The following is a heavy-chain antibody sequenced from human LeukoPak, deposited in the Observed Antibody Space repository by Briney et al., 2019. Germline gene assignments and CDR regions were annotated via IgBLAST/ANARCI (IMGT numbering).Heavy chain of an antibody. CDR1: GYTYTSYD. CDR3: ARGTRTFDY. D-gene: IGHD1/OR15-1a*01. CDR2: MNPKSGNT. V-gene: IGHV1-8*01. Sequence: ASVKVSCKASGYTYTSYDINWVRQAPGQGLEWMGWMNPKSGNTGYAQKFQGRVTMTRDTATSTAYMELSSLRSEDTAVYYCARGTRTFDYWGQGTLVTVSS. J-gene: IGHJ4*02.